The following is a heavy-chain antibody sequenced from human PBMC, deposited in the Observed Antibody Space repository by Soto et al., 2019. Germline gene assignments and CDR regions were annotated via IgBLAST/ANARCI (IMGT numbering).Heavy chain of an antibody. V-gene: IGHV3-33*01. CDR3: ARDYYTANYYYFDY. Sequence: GGSLRLSCAASGFTFSSYGMHWVRQAPGKGLEWVAVIWYDGSNKYYADSVKGRFTISRDNSKNTLYLQMNSLRAEDTAVYYCARDYYTANYYYFDYWGQGTLVTVSS. D-gene: IGHD3-3*01. J-gene: IGHJ4*02. CDR2: IWYDGSNK. CDR1: GFTFSSYG.